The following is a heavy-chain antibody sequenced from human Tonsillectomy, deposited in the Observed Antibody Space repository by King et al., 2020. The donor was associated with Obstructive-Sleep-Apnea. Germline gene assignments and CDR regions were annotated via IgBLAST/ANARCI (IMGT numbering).Heavy chain of an antibody. Sequence: VTLKESGPALVKPTQTLTLTCTFSGFSLSTSGMCVSWIRQPPGKALEWLALIYWDDDKYYSTSLKTRLTISKDTSKNQVVLTMTNMDPVDTATYYCARYRGGSYTYYFDYWGQGTLVTVSS. CDR2: IYWDDDK. D-gene: IGHD1-26*01. CDR1: GFSLSTSGMC. V-gene: IGHV2-70*01. J-gene: IGHJ4*02. CDR3: ARYRGGSYTYYFDY.